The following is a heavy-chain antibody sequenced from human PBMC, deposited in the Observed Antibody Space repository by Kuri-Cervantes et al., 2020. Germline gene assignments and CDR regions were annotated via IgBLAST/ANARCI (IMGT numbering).Heavy chain of an antibody. CDR3: ARGIPVDAFDI. CDR1: GYSISSGYY. Sequence: SQTLSLTCAVSGYSISSGYYWGWIRQPPGKGLEWVGSVDYSGSTYYNPSLKSRVTISVDTSKNHFSLKLSSVTAADTAVYYCARGIPVDAFDIWGQGTMVTVSS. J-gene: IGHJ3*02. CDR2: VDYSGST. V-gene: IGHV4-38-2*01.